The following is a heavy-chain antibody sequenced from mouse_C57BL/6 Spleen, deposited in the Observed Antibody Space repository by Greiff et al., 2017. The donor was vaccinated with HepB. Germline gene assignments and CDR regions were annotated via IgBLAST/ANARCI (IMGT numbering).Heavy chain of an antibody. CDR1: GYAFSSSW. CDR2: IYPGDGDT. Sequence: QVQLQQSGPELVKPGASVKISCKASGYAFSSSWMNWVKQRPGKGLEWIGRIYPGDGDTNYNGKFKGKATLTADKSSSTAYMQLSSLTSEDSAVDFCARYDSTGHWYFDVWGTGTTVTVSS. V-gene: IGHV1-82*01. CDR3: ARYDSTGHWYFDV. J-gene: IGHJ1*03. D-gene: IGHD4-1*02.